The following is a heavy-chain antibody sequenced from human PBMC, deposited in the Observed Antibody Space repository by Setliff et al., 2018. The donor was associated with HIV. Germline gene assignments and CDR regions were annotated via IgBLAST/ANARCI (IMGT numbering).Heavy chain of an antibody. CDR1: NGSFSGYY. D-gene: IGHD3-10*01. CDR3: AAWGRHCPGGRCFSGGVDI. J-gene: IGHJ4*02. CDR2: INDSGST. V-gene: IGHV4-34*01. Sequence: SETLSLTCAVYNGSFSGYYWTWIRQPPGKGLEWIGEINDSGSTNYSPSLKSRVTISVDASRNQFSLRLSSVTAADTAVYYCAAWGRHCPGGRCFSGGVDIWGQGSPVTVSS.